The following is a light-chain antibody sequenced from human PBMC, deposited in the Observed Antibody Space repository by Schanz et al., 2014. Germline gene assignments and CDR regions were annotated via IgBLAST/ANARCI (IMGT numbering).Light chain of an antibody. CDR1: QSVLYSSNNKNY. J-gene: IGKJ5*01. CDR2: WAS. V-gene: IGKV4-1*01. CDR3: QQYNSWPLT. Sequence: DIVMTQSPDSLAVSLGERATINCKSSQSVLYSSNNKNYLAWYQQKPGQPPKLLIYWASTRASGVPDRFSGSGSGTDFTLTISSLEPEDFAVYYCQQYNSWPLTFGQGTRLEIK.